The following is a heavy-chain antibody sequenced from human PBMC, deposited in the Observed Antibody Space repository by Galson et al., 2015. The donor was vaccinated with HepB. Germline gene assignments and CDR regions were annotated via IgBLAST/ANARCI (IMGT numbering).Heavy chain of an antibody. CDR2: IIPILGIA. D-gene: IGHD1-26*01. J-gene: IGHJ3*02. V-gene: IGHV1-69*04. CDR1: GGTFSSYA. Sequence: SVKVSCKASGGTFSSYAISWVRQAPGQGLEWMGRIIPILGIANYAQKFQGRVTITADKSTSTAYMELSSLRSEDTAVYYCARDRGSYWGGSAFDIWGQGTMVTVSS. CDR3: ARDRGSYWGGSAFDI.